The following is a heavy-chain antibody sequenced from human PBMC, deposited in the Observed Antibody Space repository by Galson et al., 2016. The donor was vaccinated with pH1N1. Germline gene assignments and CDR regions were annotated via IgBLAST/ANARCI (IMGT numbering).Heavy chain of an antibody. CDR3: ARSPADPGYSYYYMDV. D-gene: IGHD2-21*01. CDR1: GYSFTSHW. J-gene: IGHJ6*03. Sequence: QSGAEVKKPGESLKISCKGSGYSFTSHWIGWVRQMPGKGLEWMGIIFPGDSDTRYSPSFQGQVTISADKSISTAYLQWNSLRASDTAMYYCARSPADPGYSYYYMDVWGKGTTVSVSS. CDR2: IFPGDSDT. V-gene: IGHV5-51*03.